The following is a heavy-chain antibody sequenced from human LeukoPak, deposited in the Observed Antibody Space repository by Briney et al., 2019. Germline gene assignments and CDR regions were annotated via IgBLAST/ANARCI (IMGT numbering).Heavy chain of an antibody. CDR1: GFTFSSYG. Sequence: GGSLRLSCAASGFTFSSYGMSWVRQAPGKGLEWVSAISATGGTTYYADSVKGRFTISRDNSKNTLYLQMNSLRAEDTAIYYCAKNGDRGAYCSGGSCYPYYYYYIDVWGKGTMVTISS. D-gene: IGHD2-15*01. V-gene: IGHV3-23*01. CDR2: ISATGGTT. CDR3: AKNGDRGAYCSGGSCYPYYYYYIDV. J-gene: IGHJ6*03.